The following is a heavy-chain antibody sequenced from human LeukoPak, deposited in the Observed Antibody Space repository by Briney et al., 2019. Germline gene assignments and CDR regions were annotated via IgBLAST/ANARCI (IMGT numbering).Heavy chain of an antibody. CDR1: GFTFSKYW. CDR3: ATKQWLAPPPDS. D-gene: IGHD6-19*01. Sequence: RPGGSLRLSCAASGFTFSKYWMLWVRQAPGKGLESVSRINTDGTVTTYADSVKGRFTVSRDNADHTMVLQMNSVRDEDTAVYYCATKQWLAPPPDSWGQGTPVTVSS. CDR2: INTDGTVT. V-gene: IGHV3-74*01. J-gene: IGHJ4*02.